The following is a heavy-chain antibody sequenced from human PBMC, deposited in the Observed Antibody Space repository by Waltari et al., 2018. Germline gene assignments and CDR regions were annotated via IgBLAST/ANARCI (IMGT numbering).Heavy chain of an antibody. V-gene: IGHV4-38-2*01. J-gene: IGHJ6*03. CDR2: IYHSGST. CDR3: ARGITMVRGANYYMDV. Sequence: QVQLQESGPGLVKPSETLSLTCAVSGYSISSGYYWGWVRQPPGKGLEWIGSIYHSGSTYYNPSLKSRVTISVDTSKNQFSLKLSSVTAADTAVYYCARGITMVRGANYYMDVWGKGTTVTVSS. D-gene: IGHD3-10*01. CDR1: GYSISSGYY.